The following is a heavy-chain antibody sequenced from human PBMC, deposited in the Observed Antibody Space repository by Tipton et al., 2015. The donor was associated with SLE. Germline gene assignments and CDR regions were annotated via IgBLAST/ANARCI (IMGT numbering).Heavy chain of an antibody. D-gene: IGHD6-13*01. CDR3: AKSMGIAAAGDFDY. Sequence: SLRLSCAASGFTVSSNYMSWVRQAPGKGLEWVSAISGSGGSTYYADSVKGRFTISRDNSKNTLYLQMNSLRAEDTAVYYCAKSMGIAAAGDFDYWGQGTLVTVSS. CDR1: GFTVSSNY. J-gene: IGHJ4*02. V-gene: IGHV3-23*01. CDR2: ISGSGGST.